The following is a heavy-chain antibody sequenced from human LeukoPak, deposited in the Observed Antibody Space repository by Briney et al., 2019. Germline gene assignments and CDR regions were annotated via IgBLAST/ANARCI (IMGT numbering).Heavy chain of an antibody. CDR1: GFTFSSYG. CDR2: IWYDGSNK. D-gene: IGHD3-16*02. CDR3: AKDLLYSDVWGSYRPNLLDY. Sequence: GGSLRLSCAASGFTFSSYGMHWVRQAPGKGLEWVAVIWYDGSNKYYADSVKGRFTISRDNAKNSLYLQMNSLRAEDTAVYYCAKDLLYSDVWGSYRPNLLDYWGQGTLVTVSS. V-gene: IGHV3-33*03. J-gene: IGHJ4*02.